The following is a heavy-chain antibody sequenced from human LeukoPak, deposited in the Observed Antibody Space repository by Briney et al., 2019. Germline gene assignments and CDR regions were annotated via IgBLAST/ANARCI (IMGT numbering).Heavy chain of an antibody. V-gene: IGHV1-8*01. Sequence: ASVKVSRESSGYTFTSYDINWVRQAAGQALEWMGWMNPNSGNTGYAQKFQGRVTMTRSTSKSTAYMELGSLTSEDTAVYYCTRGSQNCASASCYNFWGQGTLVTVPS. CDR1: GYTFTSYD. CDR2: MNPNSGNT. J-gene: IGHJ4*02. D-gene: IGHD2-2*02. CDR3: TRGSQNCASASCYNF.